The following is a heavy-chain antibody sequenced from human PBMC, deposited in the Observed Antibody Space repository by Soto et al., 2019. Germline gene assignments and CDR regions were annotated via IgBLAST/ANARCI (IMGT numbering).Heavy chain of an antibody. CDR1: GASLRDNY. D-gene: IGHD2-21*02. J-gene: IGHJ5*02. CDR2: INHSGNT. V-gene: IGHV4-34*01. Sequence: SETLSLTCAVYGASLRDNYCNWLRQPPGKGLEWIGEINHSGNTNYSPSLRSRVTISIDTSKNQLSLNLRSVSAADTAVYYCARGRGDFDAWGQGTPVTVSS. CDR3: ARGRGDFDA.